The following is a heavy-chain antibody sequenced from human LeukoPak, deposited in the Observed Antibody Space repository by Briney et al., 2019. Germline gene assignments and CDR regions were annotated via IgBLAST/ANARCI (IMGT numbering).Heavy chain of an antibody. CDR1: GFTISTYW. CDR3: ARDLNWETY. D-gene: IGHD7-27*01. J-gene: IGHJ4*02. CDR2: IKPDGSQI. V-gene: IGHV3-7*01. Sequence: PGGSLRLSCAASGFTISTYWMTWVRQAPGKGLEWVANIKPDGSQIYYVDSVKGRFTISRDNAKNSLYLQMNSLRAEDTAVYYCARDLNWETYWGQGTLVTVSS.